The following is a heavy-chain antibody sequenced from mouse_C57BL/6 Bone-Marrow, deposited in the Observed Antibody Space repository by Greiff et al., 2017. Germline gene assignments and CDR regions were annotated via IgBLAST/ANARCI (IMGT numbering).Heavy chain of an antibody. CDR3: ARGYNYAAWFAY. D-gene: IGHD2-12*01. CDR2: ILPGSGST. Sequence: VQLQQSGPDLMQPGPSLTLSCKATGYTFTGYGIEWVKQSPGNGLEWIGEILPGSGSTNYNEKFKGKATCTADKSSNTAYMQLSSLTTEDSAIYYCARGYNYAAWFAYWGQGTLVTVSA. CDR1: GYTFTGYG. V-gene: IGHV1-9*01. J-gene: IGHJ3*01.